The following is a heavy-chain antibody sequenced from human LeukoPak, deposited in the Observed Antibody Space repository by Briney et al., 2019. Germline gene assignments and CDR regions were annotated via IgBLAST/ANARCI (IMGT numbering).Heavy chain of an antibody. CDR2: ISSSSSYI. V-gene: IGHV3-21*01. CDR1: GGSISSSS. D-gene: IGHD3-16*01. J-gene: IGHJ3*02. Sequence: ETLSLTCTVSGGSISSSSYYWGWIRQPPGKGLEWVSSISSSSSYIYYTDSVRGRFTISRDNARNSLYLQMNSLRAEDTAVYYCARDQGGMTLVGNAFDIWGQGTMVTVSS. CDR3: ARDQGGMTLVGNAFDI.